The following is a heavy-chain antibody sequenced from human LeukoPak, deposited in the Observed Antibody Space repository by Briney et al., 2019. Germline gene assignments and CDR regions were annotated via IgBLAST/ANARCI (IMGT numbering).Heavy chain of an antibody. J-gene: IGHJ4*02. CDR1: GDSISSGGYY. V-gene: IGHV4-31*03. Sequence: PSETLSLTCSVSGDSISSGGYYWSWIRQHPGKGLEWIGYIYYSGSTYYNPSLKSRVTISVDTSKNQFSLKLSSVTAADTAVYYCARDPNLAAAGRYFDYWGQGTLVTVSS. D-gene: IGHD6-13*01. CDR2: IYYSGST. CDR3: ARDPNLAAAGRYFDY.